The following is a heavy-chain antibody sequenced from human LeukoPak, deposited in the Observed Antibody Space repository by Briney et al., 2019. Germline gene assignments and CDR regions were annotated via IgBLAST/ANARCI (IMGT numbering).Heavy chain of an antibody. CDR3: VRDEGQITYYDILTGYPHLYYFDY. J-gene: IGHJ4*02. D-gene: IGHD3-9*01. CDR1: GYTFTSYG. CDR2: ISAYNGNT. Sequence: ASVKVSCKASGYTFTSYGISWVRQAPGQGLEWMGWISAYNGNTNYAQKLQGRVTMTTDTSTSTAYMELRSLRSDDTAVYYCVRDEGQITYYDILTGYPHLYYFDYWGQGTLVTVSS. V-gene: IGHV1-18*01.